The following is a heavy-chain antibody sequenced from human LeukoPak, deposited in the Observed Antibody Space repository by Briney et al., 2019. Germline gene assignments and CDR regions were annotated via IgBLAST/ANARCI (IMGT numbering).Heavy chain of an antibody. CDR2: INHSGST. Sequence: SETLSLTCAVFCGSFSCYYWSWIRQPPGKGLEWIGEINHSGSTNYNPSLKSRVTISVDTSKNQFSLKLSSVTAADTAVYYCARGQGSSGWYGMYPSYYFDYWGQGTLVTVSS. CDR1: CGSFSCYY. V-gene: IGHV4-34*01. J-gene: IGHJ4*02. D-gene: IGHD6-19*01. CDR3: ARGQGSSGWYGMYPSYYFDY.